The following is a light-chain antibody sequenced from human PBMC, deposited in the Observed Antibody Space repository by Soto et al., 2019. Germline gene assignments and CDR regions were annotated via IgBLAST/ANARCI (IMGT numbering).Light chain of an antibody. Sequence: QSVLTQPPSASGTPGQRVTISCSGSRSNIGSNTVNWYQQLPGTAPKLLISSNNQRPSGVPDRFSGSKSGTSASLAISGLQSEDEADYYCAAWDDSLKGVFGTGTKLTVL. J-gene: IGLJ1*01. V-gene: IGLV1-44*01. CDR2: SNN. CDR3: AAWDDSLKGV. CDR1: RSNIGSNT.